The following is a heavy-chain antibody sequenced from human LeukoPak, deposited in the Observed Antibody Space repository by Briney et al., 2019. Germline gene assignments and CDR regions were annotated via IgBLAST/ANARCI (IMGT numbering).Heavy chain of an antibody. CDR2: IYYSGST. CDR1: GDSINSRSYY. J-gene: IGHJ6*02. V-gene: IGHV4-61*05. D-gene: IGHD1-7*01. Sequence: SETLSLTCTVSGDSINSRSYYWDWIRQPPGKGLEWIGYIYYSGSTNYNPSLKSRVTISVDTSKNQFSLKLSSVTAADTAVYYCARYNWNYAGWMGLSDYYYYGMDVWGQGTTVTVSS. CDR3: ARYNWNYAGWMGLSDYYYYGMDV.